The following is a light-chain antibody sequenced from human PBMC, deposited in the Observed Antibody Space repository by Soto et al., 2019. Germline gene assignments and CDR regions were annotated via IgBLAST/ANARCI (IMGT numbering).Light chain of an antibody. CDR1: SSNIGAGYD. CDR3: QSYDSSLSGVV. Sequence: QSVLTQPPSVSGAPGQRVTISCTGSSSNIGAGYDVHWYQQLPGTAPKLLIYGNSNRPSGVPDRFSGSKSRTSASLAITGLQAEDAADYYCQSYDSSLSGVVFGGGTKLTVL. J-gene: IGLJ2*01. V-gene: IGLV1-40*01. CDR2: GNS.